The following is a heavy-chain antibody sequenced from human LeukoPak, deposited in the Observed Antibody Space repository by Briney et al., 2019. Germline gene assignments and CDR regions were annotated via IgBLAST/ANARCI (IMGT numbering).Heavy chain of an antibody. D-gene: IGHD4-23*01. Sequence: GGSLRLSCAASGFTFRTYWMTWVRQAPGKGLEWLANIKQDGSERNYVDSVKGRFTISRDNAKNSLYLQMNSLKADDTAVYYCARDLGGGPPGYWGQGTLVTVSS. CDR3: ARDLGGGPPGY. CDR1: GFTFRTYW. J-gene: IGHJ4*02. V-gene: IGHV3-7*01. CDR2: IKQDGSER.